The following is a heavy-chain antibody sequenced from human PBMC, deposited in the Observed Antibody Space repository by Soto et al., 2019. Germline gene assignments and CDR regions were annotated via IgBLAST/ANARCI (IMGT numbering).Heavy chain of an antibody. CDR3: AAFVVPASRNTGFDF. CDR1: GVSIKTNDYY. V-gene: IGHV4-39*01. Sequence: PSEILSLTCIVSGVSIKTNDYYWGWVRQPPGKGLEWIGNIFYGGSTFYNPSLRTRLSISVDTSKNQFSLRLNSVTAADTAVYYCAAFVVPASRNTGFDFWGQGTLVTVSS. J-gene: IGHJ4*02. CDR2: IFYGGST. D-gene: IGHD2-15*01.